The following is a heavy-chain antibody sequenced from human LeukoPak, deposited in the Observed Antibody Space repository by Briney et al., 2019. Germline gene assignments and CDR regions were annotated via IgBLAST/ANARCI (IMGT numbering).Heavy chain of an antibody. CDR3: ATLITTYYDFWSGYYRFGIDY. J-gene: IGHJ4*02. Sequence: ASVKVSCKVSGYTLTELSMHWVRQAPGKGLEWMGGFDPEDGETIYAQKFQRRVTMTEDTSTDTGYMGLSSLRSEGTAVYYCATLITTYYDFWSGYYRFGIDYWGQGTLVTVSS. CDR2: FDPEDGET. V-gene: IGHV1-24*01. D-gene: IGHD3-3*01. CDR1: GYTLTELS.